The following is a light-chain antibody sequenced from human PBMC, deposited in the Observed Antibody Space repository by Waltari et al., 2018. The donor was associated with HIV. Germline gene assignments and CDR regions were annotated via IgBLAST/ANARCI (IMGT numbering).Light chain of an antibody. CDR1: KLRDKY. CDR2: QDS. CDR3: QAWDSSTVV. J-gene: IGLJ2*01. Sequence: SYDLTQPPSVSVSPGQTASIPCPAVKLRDKYACWYQPKPGQSPVLVIYQDSMRPSGIPVRVSVSDAGKTATLTSGGTRAMDEGDYYCQAWDSSTVVFGGGTKLTVL. V-gene: IGLV3-1*01.